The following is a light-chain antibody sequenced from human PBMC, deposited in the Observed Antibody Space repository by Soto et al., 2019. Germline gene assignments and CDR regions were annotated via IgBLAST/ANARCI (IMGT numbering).Light chain of an antibody. CDR3: QHYGSSRT. CDR1: QSFSSTY. CDR2: GAS. J-gene: IGKJ1*01. V-gene: IGKV3-20*01. Sequence: IVLTQSPGTLSLSPGERATLSCRASQSFSSTYLAWYQQKPGQAPRLLIYGASSRATGIPDRFSGSGSGTEFTLTITSLAPEDVAVYYCQHYGSSRTFGQGTKVEIK.